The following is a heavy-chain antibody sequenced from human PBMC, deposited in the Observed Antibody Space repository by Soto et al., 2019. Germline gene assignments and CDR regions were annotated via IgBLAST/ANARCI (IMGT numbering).Heavy chain of an antibody. Sequence: XSVKVSCEASGYTFINFDISWVRQAAGQGLEWLGWMNPGSGKTGYASKFQGRVAMTRDASTGTSHLELSSLTSDDTAVYYCARMASAGTLNWFDPWGQGTLVTVSS. CDR3: ARMASAGTLNWFDP. V-gene: IGHV1-8*02. D-gene: IGHD6-13*01. CDR1: GYTFINFD. J-gene: IGHJ5*02. CDR2: MNPGSGKT.